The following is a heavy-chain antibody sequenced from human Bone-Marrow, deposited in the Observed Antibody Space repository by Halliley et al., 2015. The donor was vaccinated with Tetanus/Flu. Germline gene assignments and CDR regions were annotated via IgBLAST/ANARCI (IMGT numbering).Heavy chain of an antibody. CDR3: ARTYYDTSTGYSYGMDV. V-gene: IGHV3-48*03. J-gene: IGHJ6*02. Sequence: SLRLSCVGSGFIFSRYAMNWVRQAPGKGLEWVSYIHGSGSTIYEADSVKGRFTISRDNAKNSVYLQMNSLRAEDTAVYYCARTYYDTSTGYSYGMDVWGQGTTVTVSS. CDR2: IHGSGSTI. CDR1: GFIFSRYA. D-gene: IGHD3-9*01.